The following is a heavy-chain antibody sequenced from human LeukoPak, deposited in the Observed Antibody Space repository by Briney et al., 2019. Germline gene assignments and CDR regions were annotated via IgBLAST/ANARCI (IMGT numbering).Heavy chain of an antibody. CDR1: GNSISSGDNY. J-gene: IGHJ4*02. CDR3: ARDGYSAHYGL. V-gene: IGHV4-61*10. CDR2: IYYSGST. D-gene: IGHD1-26*01. Sequence: PSETLSLTCTVSGNSISSGDNYWSWIRQPAGKGLEWIGYIYYSGSTKYNPSLKSRVTISVDTSKNQFSLNLSSVTAADTAVYYCARDGYSAHYGLWGQGTLVTVSS.